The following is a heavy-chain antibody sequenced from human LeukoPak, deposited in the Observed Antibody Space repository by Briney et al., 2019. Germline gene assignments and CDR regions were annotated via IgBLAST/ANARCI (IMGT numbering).Heavy chain of an antibody. CDR2: ISSSSSYI. V-gene: IGHV3-21*01. CDR3: AREYYYDSSGYDLNYFDY. J-gene: IGHJ4*02. Sequence: GGSLRLSCAASGFTFSSYSMNWVRQAPGKGLEWVSSISSSSSYIYYADSVKGRFTISGDNAKNSLYLQMNSLRAEDTAVYYCAREYYYDSSGYDLNYFDYWGQGTLVTVSS. CDR1: GFTFSSYS. D-gene: IGHD3-22*01.